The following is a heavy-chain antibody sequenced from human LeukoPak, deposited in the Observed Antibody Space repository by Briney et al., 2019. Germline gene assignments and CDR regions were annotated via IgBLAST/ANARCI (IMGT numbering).Heavy chain of an antibody. CDR3: AKAHYGSGSYYKNSDFDY. CDR2: ISGNGGST. CDR1: GFTFSSYA. V-gene: IGHV3-23*01. D-gene: IGHD3-10*01. Sequence: PGGSLRLSCAASGFTFSSYAMSWVRQAPGKGLEWVSAISGNGGSTYYADSVKGRFTISRDNSKNTLYLQMNSLRAEDTAVYYCAKAHYGSGSYYKNSDFDYWGQGTLVTVSS. J-gene: IGHJ4*02.